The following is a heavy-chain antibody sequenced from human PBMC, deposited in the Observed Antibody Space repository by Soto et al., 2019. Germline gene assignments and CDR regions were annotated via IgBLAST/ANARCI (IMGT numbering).Heavy chain of an antibody. CDR1: GFTFSNAW. J-gene: IGHJ4*02. V-gene: IGHV3-15*07. CDR3: TTLLPDWNDDPSY. CDR2: IKSKTDGGTT. D-gene: IGHD1-1*01. Sequence: GGSLRLSCAASGFTFSNAWMNWVRQAPGKGLEWVGRIKSKTDGGTTDYAAPVKGRFTISRDDSKNTLYLQMNSLKTEDTAVYYFTTLLPDWNDDPSYWGQGTLVTVSS.